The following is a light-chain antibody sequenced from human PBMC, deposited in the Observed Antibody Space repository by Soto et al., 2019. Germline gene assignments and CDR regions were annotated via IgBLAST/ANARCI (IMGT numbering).Light chain of an antibody. Sequence: DIQVTQSPSTLSASAGDRVTITCRASQSISSWLAWYQQKPGKAPKFLIYDASNLESGVPSRFSGSGSGTEFTLTISSLQPDDFATYYCQQYSSYWTFGQGTRWIS. CDR3: QQYSSYWT. J-gene: IGKJ1*01. CDR2: DAS. CDR1: QSISSW. V-gene: IGKV1-5*01.